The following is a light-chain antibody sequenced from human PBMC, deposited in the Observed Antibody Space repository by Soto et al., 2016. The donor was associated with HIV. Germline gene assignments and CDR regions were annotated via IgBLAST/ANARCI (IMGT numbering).Light chain of an antibody. V-gene: IGLV3-21*03. Sequence: SYELTQLPSVSVAPGKTARITCGGNNIGTKSVHWYQQRPGQAPVLVVYDDRDRPSGIPERFSGSNSGNTATLTISRVEAGDEADYYCQVGIGSSDHYVFGTGTEVTVL. CDR2: DDR. CDR1: NIGTKS. J-gene: IGLJ1*01. CDR3: QVGIGSSDHYV.